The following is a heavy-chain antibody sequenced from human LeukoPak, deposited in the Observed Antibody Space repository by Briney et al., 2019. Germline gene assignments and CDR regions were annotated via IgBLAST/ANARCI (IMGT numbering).Heavy chain of an antibody. V-gene: IGHV3-30*01. Sequence: GGSLRRSCAASGFTFSSYAMHWVREAPGKGLEWVAVISYDGSNKYYADSVKGRFTISRDNSKNTLYLQMNSLRAEDTAVYYCARDPQCYDFWSGYYYNWGQGTLVTVSS. CDR2: ISYDGSNK. CDR1: GFTFSSYA. D-gene: IGHD3-3*01. J-gene: IGHJ4*02. CDR3: ARDPQCYDFWSGYYYN.